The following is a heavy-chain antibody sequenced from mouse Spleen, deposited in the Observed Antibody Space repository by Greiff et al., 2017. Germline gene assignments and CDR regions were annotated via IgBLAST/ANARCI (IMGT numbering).Heavy chain of an antibody. Sequence: VKLMESGPGLVQPSQSLSITCTVSGFSLTSYGVHWVRQSPGKGLEWLGVIWSGGSTDYNAAFIFRLSISKDNSKSQVFFKMNSLQADDTAIYYCARNREWDYDVWFAYWGQGTLVTVSA. V-gene: IGHV2-2*01. J-gene: IGHJ3*01. D-gene: IGHD2-4*01. CDR2: IWSGGST. CDR1: GFSLTSYG. CDR3: ARNREWDYDVWFAY.